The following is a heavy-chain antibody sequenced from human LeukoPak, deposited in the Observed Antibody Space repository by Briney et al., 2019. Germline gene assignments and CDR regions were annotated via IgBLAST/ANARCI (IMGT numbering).Heavy chain of an antibody. CDR2: IYTSGST. Sequence: SETLSLTCTVSGGSISSYYWSWIRQPAGKGLEWLGRIYTSGSTNYNPSLKSRVTMSVDTSKNQFSLKLSSVTAADTAVYCCARGPILRFLEWSDWYFDLWGRGTLVTVSS. V-gene: IGHV4-4*07. J-gene: IGHJ2*01. D-gene: IGHD3-3*01. CDR3: ARGPILRFLEWSDWYFDL. CDR1: GGSISSYY.